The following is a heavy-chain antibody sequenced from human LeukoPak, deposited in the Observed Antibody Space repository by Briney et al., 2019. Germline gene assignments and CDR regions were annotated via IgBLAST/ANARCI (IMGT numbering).Heavy chain of an antibody. D-gene: IGHD3-3*01. CDR1: GGSFSGYY. Sequence: PSETLSLTCAVYGGSFSGYYWSWIRQPPGKGLEWIGEINHSGSTNYNPSLKSRVTISVDTSKNQFSLKLSSVTAADTAVYYCARGVSKILEWPIDRGMDVWGQGTTVTVSS. CDR2: INHSGST. V-gene: IGHV4-34*01. J-gene: IGHJ6*02. CDR3: ARGVSKILEWPIDRGMDV.